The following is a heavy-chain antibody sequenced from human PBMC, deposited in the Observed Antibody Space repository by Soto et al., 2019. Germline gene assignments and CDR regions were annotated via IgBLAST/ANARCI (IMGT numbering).Heavy chain of an antibody. D-gene: IGHD3-3*01. CDR2: IYWDDDK. Sequence: QITLKESGPTLVKPTQTLTLTCTFSGFSLSTSGVGVGWIRQPPGKALEVLALIYWDDDKRYSTSRTSRRTITKDTSNSRVVLTIAIMDPVDTATYYCSQVWCLEWLIFYYWCQGTLVTVSS. CDR1: GFSLSTSGVG. CDR3: SQVWCLEWLIFYY. V-gene: IGHV2-5*02. J-gene: IGHJ4*02.